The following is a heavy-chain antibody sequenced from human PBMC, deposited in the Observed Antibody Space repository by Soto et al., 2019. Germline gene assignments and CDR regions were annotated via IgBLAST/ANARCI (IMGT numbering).Heavy chain of an antibody. Sequence: QVQLVQSGAEVKKPGASVKVSCKASGYDFSSYGISWVRQAPGQGLEWMGWISDSNGNRDYAQQFQGRVTMTSDTSRTTAYMELWSLRSDDTAVYYCVREPQRNDYWGQGTLVNVSS. CDR3: VREPQRNDY. D-gene: IGHD2-2*01. J-gene: IGHJ4*02. CDR2: ISDSNGNR. CDR1: GYDFSSYG. V-gene: IGHV1-18*04.